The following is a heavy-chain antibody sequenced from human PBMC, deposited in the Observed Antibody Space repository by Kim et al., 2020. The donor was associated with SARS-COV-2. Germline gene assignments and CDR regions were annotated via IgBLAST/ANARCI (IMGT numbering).Heavy chain of an antibody. Sequence: DPVKGRFNISRDNSKNTLYLQMNSLRAEDTAVYYCARDLGIAAAGTDYFDYWGQGTLVTVSS. V-gene: IGHV3-30*07. J-gene: IGHJ4*02. D-gene: IGHD6-13*01. CDR3: ARDLGIAAAGTDYFDY.